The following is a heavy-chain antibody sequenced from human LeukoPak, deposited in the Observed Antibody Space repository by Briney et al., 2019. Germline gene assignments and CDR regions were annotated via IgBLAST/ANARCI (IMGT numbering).Heavy chain of an antibody. CDR2: IYYSGST. CDR3: ARALRGYCSSTSCYRDAFDI. D-gene: IGHD2-2*01. V-gene: IGHV4-61*08. Sequence: SQTLSLTCTVSGGSISSGGYYWSWIRQPPGKGLEWIGYIYYSGSTNYNPSLKSRVTISVDTSKNQFSLKLSSVTAADTAVYYCARALRGYCSSTSCYRDAFDIWGQGTMVTVSS. CDR1: GGSISSGGYY. J-gene: IGHJ3*02.